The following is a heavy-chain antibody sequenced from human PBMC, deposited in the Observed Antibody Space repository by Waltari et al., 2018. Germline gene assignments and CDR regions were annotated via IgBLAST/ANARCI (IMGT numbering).Heavy chain of an antibody. CDR2: VKSKTEGGTT. CDR1: GFIFSSAW. J-gene: IGHJ4*02. CDR3: TTDVAFGILLIPY. Sequence: EVQLVESGGGLVKPGGSLRLSCAASGFIFSSAWINWVRQAPGKVLGWVGRVKSKTEGGTTDYAAPVKGRFTISRDESKNTLYLQMNSLKTEDTAVYYCTTDVAFGILLIPYWGQGTRVTVSS. V-gene: IGHV3-15*01. D-gene: IGHD3-16*01.